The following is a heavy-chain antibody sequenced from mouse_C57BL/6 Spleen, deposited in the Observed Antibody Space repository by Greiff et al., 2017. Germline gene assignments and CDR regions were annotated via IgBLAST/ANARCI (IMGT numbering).Heavy chain of an antibody. V-gene: IGHV1-54*01. CDR3: ARSRFITTVVAHWYFDV. D-gene: IGHD1-1*01. CDR2: INPGSGGT. CDR1: GYAFTNYL. Sequence: VQLQQSGAELVRPGTSVKVSCKASGYAFTNYLIEWVKQRPGQGLEWIGVINPGSGGTNYNEKFKGKATLTADNSSSTAYMQLSSLTSEDSAVYFCARSRFITTVVAHWYFDVWGTGTTVTVSS. J-gene: IGHJ1*03.